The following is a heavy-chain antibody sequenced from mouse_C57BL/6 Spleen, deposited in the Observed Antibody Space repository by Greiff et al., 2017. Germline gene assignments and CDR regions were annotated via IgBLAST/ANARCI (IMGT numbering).Heavy chain of an antibody. V-gene: IGHV1-78*01. CDR3: ERGAGEHDEGYAMDY. D-gene: IGHD2-12*01. CDR2: IYPRDGST. CDR1: GYTFTDHT. Sequence: QVQLQQSDAELVKPGASVKISCKVSGYTFTDHTIHWMKQRPEQGLEWIGYIYPRDGSTKYNEKFKGKATLTADKSSSTAYMQLNSLTSEDSAVYFGERGAGEHDEGYAMDYWGQGTTVTVSS. J-gene: IGHJ4*01.